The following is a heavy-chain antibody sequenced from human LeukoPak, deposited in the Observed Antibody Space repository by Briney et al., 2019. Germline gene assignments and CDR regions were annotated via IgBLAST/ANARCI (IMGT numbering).Heavy chain of an antibody. Sequence: GGSLRLSCAASGFTFSSYGMHWVRQARGKGLEWVAVISYDGSNKYYADSVKGRFTISRDNSKNTLYLQMNSLRAEDTAVYYCAKRGLGTAMASFDYWGQGTLVTVSS. CDR2: ISYDGSNK. CDR1: GFTFSSYG. J-gene: IGHJ4*02. V-gene: IGHV3-30*18. CDR3: AKRGLGTAMASFDY. D-gene: IGHD5-18*01.